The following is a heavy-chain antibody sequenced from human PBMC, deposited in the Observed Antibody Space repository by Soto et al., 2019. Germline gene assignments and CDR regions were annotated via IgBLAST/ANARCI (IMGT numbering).Heavy chain of an antibody. V-gene: IGHV3-9*01. D-gene: IGHD6-6*01. CDR3: ARSIAARLNWFDP. CDR1: GFTFDDYA. CDR2: INWNSVTF. Sequence: PGGSQRLSFAASGFTFDDYAMHWVRQAPGKGLEWVSGINWNSVTFDYADSVKGRFTISRDNAKNSLYLQMNSLRAEDTAVYYCARSIAARLNWFDPWGQGTLVTVSS. J-gene: IGHJ5*02.